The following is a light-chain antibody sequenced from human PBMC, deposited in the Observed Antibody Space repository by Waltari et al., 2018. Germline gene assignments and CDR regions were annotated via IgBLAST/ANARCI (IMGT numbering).Light chain of an antibody. V-gene: IGKV3-11*01. CDR2: EAS. Sequence: EVVLTQSPATLSLSPGERATLSCRASQSVYNFLAWYQQKPSQAPRLLIYEASQRATGIPARFSGSGSGTDFTLTISNLEPEDVAVYYCQQRANWPPLTFGGGTKVEIK. J-gene: IGKJ4*01. CDR3: QQRANWPPLT. CDR1: QSVYNF.